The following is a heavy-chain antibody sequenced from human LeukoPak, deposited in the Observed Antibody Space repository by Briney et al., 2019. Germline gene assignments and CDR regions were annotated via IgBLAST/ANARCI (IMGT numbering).Heavy chain of an antibody. D-gene: IGHD3-22*01. CDR3: ARDSSGYYSPLS. CDR2: IIAILGTA. Sequence: SVKVSCKASGGTFSSYAISWVRQAPGQGLEWMGGIIAILGTANYAQKFQGRVTITTDESTSTAYMELSSLRSEDTAVYYCARDSSGYYSPLSWGQGTLVTVSS. CDR1: GGTFSSYA. J-gene: IGHJ4*02. V-gene: IGHV1-69*05.